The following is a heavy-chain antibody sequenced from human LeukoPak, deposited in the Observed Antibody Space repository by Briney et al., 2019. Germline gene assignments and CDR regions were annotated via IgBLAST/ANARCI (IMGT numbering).Heavy chain of an antibody. CDR1: GGSFSVYY. D-gene: IGHD1-26*01. J-gene: IGHJ6*03. CDR3: ARGRGSYYAPNYYYMDV. CDR2: INHSGGT. Sequence: SETLSLTCAVYGGSFSVYYWSWIRQPPGKGVEWIGEINHSGGTNYNPSLKSRVTISVDTSKNQFSLKLSSVTAADTAVYYCARGRGSYYAPNYYYMDVWGKGTTVTVSS. V-gene: IGHV4-34*01.